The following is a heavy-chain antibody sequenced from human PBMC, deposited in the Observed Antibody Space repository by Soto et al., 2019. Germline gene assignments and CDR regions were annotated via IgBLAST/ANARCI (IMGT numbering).Heavy chain of an antibody. V-gene: IGHV1-18*01. Sequence: QVHLVQSGAEVKKPGASVKVSCQGSGYAFTTYGTTWVRQAPGQGLEWMGWISAHNGNTNYAQKLLGRVTVTRDTSTSPAYMELSSLRSDDTAVHSCATAGYADYWGPGPLVTLSS. D-gene: IGHD1-1*01. CDR1: GYAFTTYG. CDR2: ISAHNGNT. J-gene: IGHJ4*01. CDR3: ATAGYADY.